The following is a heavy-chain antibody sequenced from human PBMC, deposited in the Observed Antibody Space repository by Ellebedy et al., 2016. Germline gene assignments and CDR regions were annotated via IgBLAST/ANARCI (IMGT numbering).Heavy chain of an antibody. V-gene: IGHV1-18*04. J-gene: IGHJ4*02. CDR2: ISAYNGNT. D-gene: IGHD3-22*01. CDR1: GYTSTSYG. CDR3: ARDRGYYYDSSGHIDY. Sequence: ASVKVSCKASGYTSTSYGISWVRQAPGQGLEWMGWISAYNGNTNYAQKLQGRVTMTTDTSTSTAYMELRSLRSDDTAVYYCARDRGYYYDSSGHIDYWGQGTLVTVSS.